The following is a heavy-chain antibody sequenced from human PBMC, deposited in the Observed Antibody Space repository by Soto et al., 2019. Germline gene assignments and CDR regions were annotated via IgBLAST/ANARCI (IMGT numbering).Heavy chain of an antibody. CDR3: AREHYDFWSGYYMRNWFGI. D-gene: IGHD3-3*01. CDR2: MNPNSGNT. Sequence: WAQQETGKGLEWMGWMNPNSGNTGYAQKFQGRVTMTRNTSISTAYMELSSLRSEDTAVYYCAREHYDFWSGYYMRNWFGIWGEGPLVTGYS. V-gene: IGHV1-8*01. J-gene: IGHJ5*02.